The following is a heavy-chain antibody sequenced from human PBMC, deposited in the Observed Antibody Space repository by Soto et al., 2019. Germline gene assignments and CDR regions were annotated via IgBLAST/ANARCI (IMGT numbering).Heavy chain of an antibody. Sequence: QVHLVQSGAEVKKPGTSVKLSCKASGYTFRNNAITWVRQAPGQGLEWMGWISAYNGNTNYAQKFRGRVTHTTDTFTATAYMELRSLTSDDTGVYYCARDFSTGTFDYWGQGTLVTVSS. J-gene: IGHJ4*02. D-gene: IGHD2-8*02. CDR2: ISAYNGNT. CDR1: GYTFRNNA. CDR3: ARDFSTGTFDY. V-gene: IGHV1-18*01.